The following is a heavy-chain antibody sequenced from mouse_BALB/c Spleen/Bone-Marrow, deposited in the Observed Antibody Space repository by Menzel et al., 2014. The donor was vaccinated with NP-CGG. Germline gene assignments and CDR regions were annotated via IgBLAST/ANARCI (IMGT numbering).Heavy chain of an antibody. V-gene: IGHV5-17*02. D-gene: IGHD4-1*01. CDR2: ISSGSSTI. CDR1: GFTFSSFG. J-gene: IGHJ2*01. Sequence: EVQVVESGGGLVQPGGSRKLSCAASGFTFSSFGMHWVRQTPEKGLEWVAYISSGSSTIYYADTVKGRFTISRDNPKNTLSLQVTSLRSEDTAMYYCTRGGNWDDFDYWGQGTTLTVSS. CDR3: TRGGNWDDFDY.